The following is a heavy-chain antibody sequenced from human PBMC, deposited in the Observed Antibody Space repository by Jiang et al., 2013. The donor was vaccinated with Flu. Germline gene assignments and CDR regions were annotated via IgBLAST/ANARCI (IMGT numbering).Heavy chain of an antibody. CDR3: AKDIQLWGAAHYFFDY. D-gene: IGHD6-6*01. Sequence: SSYAMSWVRQAPGKGLEWVSTISGSGPNTYYADSVKGRFTISRGNSMNTLYLQMNSLRVEDTAVYYCAKDIQLWGAAHYFFDYWGQGTLVTVSS. J-gene: IGHJ4*02. CDR2: ISGSGPNT. CDR1: SSYA. V-gene: IGHV3-23*01.